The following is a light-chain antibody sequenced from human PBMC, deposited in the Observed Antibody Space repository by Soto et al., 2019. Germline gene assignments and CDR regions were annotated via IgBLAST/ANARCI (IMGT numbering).Light chain of an antibody. CDR3: PHYVYPQWT. CDR1: QSVRSSY. J-gene: IGKJ1*01. Sequence: GLTHSAVAPSLSPGERATLNCRASQSVRSSYLAWYQQQPGQAPRLLIHGASRRATGTPDRFSGSGSGTEFTLTIRRLEPEDFAGYFCPHYVYPQWTFGPGTKV. V-gene: IGKV3-20*01. CDR2: GAS.